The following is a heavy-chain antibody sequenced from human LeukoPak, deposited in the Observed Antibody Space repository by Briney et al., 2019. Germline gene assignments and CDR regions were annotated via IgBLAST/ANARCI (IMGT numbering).Heavy chain of an antibody. J-gene: IGHJ4*02. CDR3: AKRGVVIRVILVGFHKEAYYFDS. Sequence: PGGSLRLSCAVSGITLSNYGMSWVRQAPGKGLEWVAGISDSGGRTSYADSVKGRFTISRDNPKNTLILQMNSLRPEDTAVYFCAKRGVVIRVILVGFHKEAYYFDSWGQGALVTVSS. V-gene: IGHV3-23*01. CDR2: ISDSGGRT. D-gene: IGHD3-22*01. CDR1: GITLSNYG.